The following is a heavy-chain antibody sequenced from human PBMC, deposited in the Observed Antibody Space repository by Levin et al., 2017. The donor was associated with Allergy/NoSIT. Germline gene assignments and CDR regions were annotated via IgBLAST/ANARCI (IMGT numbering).Heavy chain of an antibody. CDR2: ISGSDGNT. Sequence: GGSLRLSCAASGFTFSNYAMNWVRQAPGKGLEWVSAISGSDGNTYYADSVRGRFTISRDNSKNTLYLQMNSLRAEDTAVYYCAKVRGTGVWYFDYWGQGTLVTVSS. CDR3: AKVRGTGVWYFDY. J-gene: IGHJ4*02. D-gene: IGHD1-14*01. CDR1: GFTFSNYA. V-gene: IGHV3-23*01.